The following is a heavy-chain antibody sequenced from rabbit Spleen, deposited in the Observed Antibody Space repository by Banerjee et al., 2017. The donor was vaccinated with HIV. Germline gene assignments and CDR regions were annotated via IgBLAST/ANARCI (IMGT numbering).Heavy chain of an antibody. CDR3: ARDVGTSFSTYGMDL. CDR1: GFSFSSSDY. CDR2: IYAGSSGST. Sequence: QSLEESGGDLVKPGASLTLTCTASGFSFSSSDYMCWVRQAPGKGLEWIACIYAGSSGSTYSATWAKGRFTISKTSSTTVTLQMTSLTAADTATYFCARDVGTSFSTYGMDLWGPGTLVTVS. J-gene: IGHJ6*01. V-gene: IGHV1S40*01. D-gene: IGHD8-1*01.